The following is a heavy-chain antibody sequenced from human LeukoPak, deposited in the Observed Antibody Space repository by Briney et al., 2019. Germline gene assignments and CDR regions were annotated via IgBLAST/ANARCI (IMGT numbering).Heavy chain of an antibody. CDR3: AKLIQLWLVGNY. Sequence: GGSLRLSCAASGFTFSSYGMSWVRQAPGKGLEWVSATSSSDAGTYYADSVRGRFTISRDNSKNTLYLQMNSLRAEDTAVYYCAKLIQLWLVGNYWGQGTLVPVSS. D-gene: IGHD5-18*01. CDR1: GFTFSSYG. CDR2: TSSSDAGT. J-gene: IGHJ4*02. V-gene: IGHV3-23*01.